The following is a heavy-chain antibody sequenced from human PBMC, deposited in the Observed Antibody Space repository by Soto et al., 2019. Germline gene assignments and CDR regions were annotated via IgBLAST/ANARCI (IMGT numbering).Heavy chain of an antibody. J-gene: IGHJ4*02. V-gene: IGHV3-23*01. D-gene: IGHD3-22*01. CDR1: GFTFSNYA. CDR2: ISGGGGST. Sequence: PGGSLRLSCIGSGFTFSNYAMNWVRQAPGKGLEWVSGISGGGGSTYYADSVKGRFTISRDNSKNTLYLQMNSLRVEDTAVYYCAKDPTSYDSSAQFDSWGQGTLVTVSS. CDR3: AKDPTSYDSSAQFDS.